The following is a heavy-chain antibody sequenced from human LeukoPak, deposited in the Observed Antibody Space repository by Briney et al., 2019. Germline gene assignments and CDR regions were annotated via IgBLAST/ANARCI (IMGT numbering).Heavy chain of an antibody. CDR1: GYTFTTYA. Sequence: GASVKVSCKASGYTFTTYAMNWVRQAPGQGLEWMGWINTNTGNPTYAQGFTGRFVFSLDTSVSTAYLQISSLKAEDTAVYYCARDREMATITDAFDIWGQGTMVTVSS. V-gene: IGHV7-4-1*02. J-gene: IGHJ3*02. CDR2: INTNTGNP. D-gene: IGHD5-24*01. CDR3: ARDREMATITDAFDI.